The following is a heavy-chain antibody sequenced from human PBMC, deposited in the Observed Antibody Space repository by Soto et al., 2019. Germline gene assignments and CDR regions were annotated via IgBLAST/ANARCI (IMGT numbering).Heavy chain of an antibody. Sequence: LSLTCAVSGGSISSGGYSWSWIRQPPGKGLEWIGYIYHSGSTYYNPSLKSRVTISVDTSKNQFSLKLSSVTAADTAVYYCARGISEMATPRWGQGTLVTVSS. CDR1: GGSISSGGYS. J-gene: IGHJ4*02. CDR3: ARGISEMATPR. D-gene: IGHD5-12*01. V-gene: IGHV4-30-2*01. CDR2: IYHSGST.